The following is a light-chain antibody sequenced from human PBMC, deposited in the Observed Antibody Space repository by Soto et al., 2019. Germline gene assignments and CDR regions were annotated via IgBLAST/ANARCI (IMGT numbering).Light chain of an antibody. J-gene: IGKJ1*01. V-gene: IGKV1-8*01. CDR3: KQYYSYPPT. CDR2: AAS. CDR1: QGISSY. Sequence: AIRMTQSPSSLSASTGDRVTITCRASQGISSYLAWYQQKPGKAPKLLIYAASTLQSGVPSRFSGSGSGTDFTLTISCLQSEDFATYYCKQYYSYPPTLGQGTKV.